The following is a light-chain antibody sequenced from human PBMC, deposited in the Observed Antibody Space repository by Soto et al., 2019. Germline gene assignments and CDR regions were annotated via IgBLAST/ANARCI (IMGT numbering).Light chain of an antibody. V-gene: IGLV1-40*01. CDR3: QSYDSSLSVV. Sequence: QSVLTQPPSVSGAPGQRVTISCTGSSSNIGAGYDVHWYQQLPGTAPKLLIYGNSNRPSGVPDRFSGSKSRTSASLAITGLQAEDEADYYCQSYDSSLSVVFGGGTQLTVL. J-gene: IGLJ2*01. CDR1: SSNIGAGYD. CDR2: GNS.